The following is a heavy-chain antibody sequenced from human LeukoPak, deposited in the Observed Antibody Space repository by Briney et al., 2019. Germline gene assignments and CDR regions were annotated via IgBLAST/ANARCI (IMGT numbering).Heavy chain of an antibody. CDR2: INTNTGNP. V-gene: IGHV7-4-1*02. J-gene: IGHJ4*02. Sequence: ASVKVSCKASGYSFTRYAMNWVRQAPGQGLEWMGWINTNTGNPTYAQGFTGRFVFSLDTSVSTAYPQISSLKAEDTAVYYCARFVSVTGAPGGDIKYYYFDYWGQGTLVTVSS. CDR3: ARFVSVTGAPGGDIKYYYFDY. D-gene: IGHD2-21*02. CDR1: GYSFTRYA.